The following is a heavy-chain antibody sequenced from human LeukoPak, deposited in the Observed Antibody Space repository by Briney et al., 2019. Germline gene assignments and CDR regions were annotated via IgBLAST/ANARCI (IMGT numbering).Heavy chain of an antibody. D-gene: IGHD2-2*01. J-gene: IGHJ6*02. CDR3: APRLSVVVPGAQYGMDV. CDR2: INSDGSST. CDR1: GFTFSSFW. Sequence: GGSLRLSCGASGFTFSSFWIHWVRQAPGKGLVWVSRINSDGSSTSYADSVKGRFTISRDNAKNMLYLQMNSLRAEDTAVYYCAPRLSVVVPGAQYGMDVWGQGTTVTVSS. V-gene: IGHV3-74*01.